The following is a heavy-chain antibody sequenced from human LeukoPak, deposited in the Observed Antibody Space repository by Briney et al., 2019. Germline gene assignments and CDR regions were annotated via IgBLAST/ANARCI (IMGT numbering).Heavy chain of an antibody. D-gene: IGHD2-15*01. J-gene: IGHJ4*02. CDR3: ARRRGYCSGAICYSYFDY. Sequence: SETLSLTCTVSGGSFSSYYWTWIRQPPGKGLEWIGYIYYSGATNYNPSLKSRVTMSLDTSKNQFSLKLGSVTAADTAVYYRARRRGYCSGAICYSYFDYWGQGTLVTVSS. CDR2: IYYSGAT. CDR1: GGSFSSYY. V-gene: IGHV4-59*08.